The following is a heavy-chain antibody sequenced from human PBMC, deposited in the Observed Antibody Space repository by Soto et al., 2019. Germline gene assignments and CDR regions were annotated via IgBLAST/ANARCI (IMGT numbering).Heavy chain of an antibody. J-gene: IGHJ6*02. Sequence: SETLSLTCTVSGDSVIRYYWNWIRQPPGKGLEWIGYIYNSGSTNCNPSLKSRVTISVDASKNQFSLTLTSVTAADTAVYYCARAPTYSYGSGTPYYFYAMDVWGQGTTVTVSS. CDR1: GDSVIRYY. D-gene: IGHD3-10*01. V-gene: IGHV4-59*02. CDR3: ARAPTYSYGSGTPYYFYAMDV. CDR2: IYNSGST.